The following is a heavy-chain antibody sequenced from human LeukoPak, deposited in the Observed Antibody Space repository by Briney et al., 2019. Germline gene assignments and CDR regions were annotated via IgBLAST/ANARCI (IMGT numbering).Heavy chain of an antibody. D-gene: IGHD4-17*01. CDR1: GFGFNSYG. CDR2: IWHDGSHE. J-gene: IGHJ4*02. Sequence: PGRSLRLSCSASGFGFNSYGMHWVRQAPGKGLEWVAVIWHDGSHEYYADSEKGRFTISRDNSRNTVYLEMNSLRVEDTAVYYCAKDATEYGDSHFDWWGQGTLVTVSS. CDR3: AKDATEYGDSHFDW. V-gene: IGHV3-33*06.